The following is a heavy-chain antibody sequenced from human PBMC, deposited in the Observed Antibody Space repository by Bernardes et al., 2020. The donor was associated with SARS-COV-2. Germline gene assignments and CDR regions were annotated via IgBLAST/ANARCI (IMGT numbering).Heavy chain of an antibody. J-gene: IGHJ6*02. V-gene: IGHV4-34*01. CDR3: ARALRVVVPAALGVRYYCYYGMDV. CDR1: GGSFSGYY. Sequence: SETLSLTCAVYGGSFSGYYWSWIRQPPGKGLEWIGEINHSGSTNYNPSLKSRVTISVDTSKNQFSLKLSSVTAADTAVYYCARALRVVVPAALGVRYYCYYGMDVWGQGTTVTVSS. D-gene: IGHD2-2*01. CDR2: INHSGST.